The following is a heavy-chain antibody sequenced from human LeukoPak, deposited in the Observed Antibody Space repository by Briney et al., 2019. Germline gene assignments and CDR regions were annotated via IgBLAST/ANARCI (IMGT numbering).Heavy chain of an antibody. CDR2: INHNGNVN. D-gene: IGHD3-16*01. J-gene: IGHJ6*02. V-gene: IGHV3-7*03. Sequence: PGGSLRLSCAASGFTFSSYWMNWARQAPGKGLEWVVSINHNGNVNYYVDSVKGRFTISRDNAKNSLYLQVSNLRAEDTAVYFCARGGGLDVWGQGATVTVSS. CDR1: GFTFSSYW. CDR3: ARGGGLDV.